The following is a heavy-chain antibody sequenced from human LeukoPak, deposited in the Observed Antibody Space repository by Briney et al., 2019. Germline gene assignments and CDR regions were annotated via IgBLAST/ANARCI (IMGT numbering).Heavy chain of an antibody. D-gene: IGHD3-3*01. Sequence: SVKVSCKASGGTFSSYAISWVRQAPGQGLEWMGGIIPIFGTANYAQKFQGRVTITADESTSTAYVELSSLRSEDTAVYYCARASYYDFWIGWFDPWGQGTLVTVSS. CDR2: IIPIFGTA. CDR3: ARASYYDFWIGWFDP. CDR1: GGTFSSYA. V-gene: IGHV1-69*13. J-gene: IGHJ5*02.